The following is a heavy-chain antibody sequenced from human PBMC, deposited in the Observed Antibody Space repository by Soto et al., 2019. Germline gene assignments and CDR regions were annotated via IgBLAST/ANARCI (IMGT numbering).Heavy chain of an antibody. D-gene: IGHD2-15*01. CDR2: IHYSGST. CDR1: GGSISGSY. J-gene: IGHJ4*02. Sequence: SETLSLTCTVSGGSISGSYWSWIRQAPGKVLEWVGCIHYSGSTNYNPSLKSRVTMSVDSAKNQFSLQLSSVTAADTAVYFCTKYRRTDAEGYSFDYWGREPWSPSPQ. V-gene: IGHV4-59*01. CDR3: TKYRRTDAEGYSFDY.